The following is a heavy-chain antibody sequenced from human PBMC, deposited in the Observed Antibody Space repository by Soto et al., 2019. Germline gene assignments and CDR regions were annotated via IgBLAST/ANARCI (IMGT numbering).Heavy chain of an antibody. CDR3: ARGHIVATIKGEGWFDP. V-gene: IGHV1-69*01. CDR2: IIPIFGTA. Sequence: QVQLVQSGAEVKKPGSSVKVSCKASGGTFSSYAISWVRQAPGQELEWMGGIIPIFGTANYAQKFQGRVTITADESTSTAYMELSSLRSEDTAVYYCARGHIVATIKGEGWFDPWGQGTLVTVSS. D-gene: IGHD5-12*01. J-gene: IGHJ5*02. CDR1: GGTFSSYA.